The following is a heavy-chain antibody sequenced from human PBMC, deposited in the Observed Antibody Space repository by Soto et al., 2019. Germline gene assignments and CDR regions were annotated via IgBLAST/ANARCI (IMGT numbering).Heavy chain of an antibody. Sequence: ESGGGLVKPGGSLKLSCAASGFTFSTYNMNWVRQAPGKGLEWVSSISSTSDYLYYADSVKGRFTISRDNAKNSLYLQMNSLRAEDTAVYYCVTGALVPPLDYWGQGTLVTVSS. V-gene: IGHV3-21*01. CDR2: ISSTSDYL. CDR1: GFTFSTYN. J-gene: IGHJ4*02. D-gene: IGHD1-26*01. CDR3: VTGALVPPLDY.